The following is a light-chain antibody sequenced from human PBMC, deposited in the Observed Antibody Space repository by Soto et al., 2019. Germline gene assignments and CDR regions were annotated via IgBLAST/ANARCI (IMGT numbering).Light chain of an antibody. V-gene: IGKV1-5*01. CDR1: QSISSW. J-gene: IGKJ4*01. Sequence: DIQMTQSPSTLSASVGDRVTITCRASQSISSWLAWYQQKPGKAPKLLIYDASSLESGVPSRFSGSGSGTEFTLTISSLQTDDFAVYYCQQYGKSPLTFGGGTKVDIK. CDR3: QQYGKSPLT. CDR2: DAS.